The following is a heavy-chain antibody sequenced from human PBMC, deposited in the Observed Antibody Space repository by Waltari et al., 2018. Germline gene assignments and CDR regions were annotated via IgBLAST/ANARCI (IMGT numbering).Heavy chain of an antibody. J-gene: IGHJ4*02. D-gene: IGHD2-15*01. V-gene: IGHV4-4*02. CDR2: VHRSGRT. CDR1: GDSMSGNHW. CDR3: ARDRGRGLYLDS. Sequence: QVQLQESGPALVTPSETLSLTCGVSGDSMSGNHWWSWVRQPPGKGLEWIGQVHRSGRTNYNPPLESRVTVSIDTFNSQFSLEVTSATAADTALYFCARDRGRGLYLDSWGRGILVTVSP.